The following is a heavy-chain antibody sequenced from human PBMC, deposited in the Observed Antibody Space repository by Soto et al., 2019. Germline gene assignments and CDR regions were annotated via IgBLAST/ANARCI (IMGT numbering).Heavy chain of an antibody. CDR1: GFTFSSYA. V-gene: IGHV3-23*01. J-gene: IGHJ3*02. Sequence: GGSLRLSCAASGFTFSSYAMSWVRQAPGKGLEWVSAISGSGGSTYYADSVKGRFTISRDNSKNTLYLQMNSLRAEDTAVYYCARAAKLTGDSYDAFDIWGQGTMVTVSS. CDR3: ARAAKLTGDSYDAFDI. D-gene: IGHD7-27*01. CDR2: ISGSGGST.